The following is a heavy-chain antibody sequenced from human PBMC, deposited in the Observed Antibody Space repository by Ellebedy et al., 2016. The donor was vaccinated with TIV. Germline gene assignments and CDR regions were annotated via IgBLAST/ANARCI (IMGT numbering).Heavy chain of an antibody. J-gene: IGHJ4*02. D-gene: IGHD2-15*01. CDR3: AKDRYCSGGICYWADY. CDR1: GFIFSNYD. Sequence: PGGSLRLSCAASGFIFSNYDMSWVRQAPGKGLEWVSAISGSGDSTHYADSVKGRFTISRDNSKNTLYLQMNSLRAEDTAVYYCAKDRYCSGGICYWADYWGQGTQVIVSS. V-gene: IGHV3-23*01. CDR2: ISGSGDST.